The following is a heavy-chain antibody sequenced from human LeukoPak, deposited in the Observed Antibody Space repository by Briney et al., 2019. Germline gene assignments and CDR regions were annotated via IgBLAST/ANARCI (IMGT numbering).Heavy chain of an antibody. CDR3: AKRVFGSGTSLFYFDY. J-gene: IGHJ4*02. CDR2: TCNSGGST. D-gene: IGHD3-10*01. Sequence: GGSLRLSCAASRFTFSSYAMSWVRQAPGKGLEWVSVTCNSGGSTFYADSVKGRFTISRDNSKSTLYLQMNSLRAENTAVYYCAKRVFGSGTSLFYFDYWGQGTLVTVSS. CDR1: RFTFSSYA. V-gene: IGHV3-23*01.